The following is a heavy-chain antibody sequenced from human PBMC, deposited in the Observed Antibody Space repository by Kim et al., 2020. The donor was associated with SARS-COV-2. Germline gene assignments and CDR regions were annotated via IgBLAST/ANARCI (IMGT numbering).Heavy chain of an antibody. J-gene: IGHJ6*02. CDR3: VKDITPGGADV. Sequence: GWSLRLSCAASGFTVDEHAMHWVRQAPGKGLEWVSAIMWDSSRVGYADSVKGRFTISRDNAKKSLFLQMNSLRPEDTALYYCVKDITPGGADVWGQGTTVTVSS. D-gene: IGHD2-15*01. CDR1: GFTVDEHA. CDR2: IMWDSSRV. V-gene: IGHV3-9*01.